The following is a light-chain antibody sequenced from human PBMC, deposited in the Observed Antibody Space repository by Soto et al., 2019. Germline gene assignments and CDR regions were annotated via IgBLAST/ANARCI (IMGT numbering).Light chain of an antibody. J-gene: IGKJ4*01. Sequence: DIQLTQSPSFLSASVGDRVTITCRASQGISSYLAWYQQKPGKAPKLLIYVASTLQSGVPSRFSGSGSGTEFTLTITCLQREDFATYYCQQLNSYPLTCGGGTKVEIK. CDR3: QQLNSYPLT. CDR2: VAS. V-gene: IGKV1-9*01. CDR1: QGISSY.